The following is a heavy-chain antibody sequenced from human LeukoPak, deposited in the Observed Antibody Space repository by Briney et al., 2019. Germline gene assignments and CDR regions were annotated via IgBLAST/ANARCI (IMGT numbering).Heavy chain of an antibody. D-gene: IGHD2-15*01. CDR2: MNPNSDNT. CDR3: ARVPRYCSGGSCYYFDY. CDR1: GYTFTSYD. V-gene: IGHV1-8*01. J-gene: IGHJ4*02. Sequence: ASVKVSCKASGYTFTSYDINWVRQATGQGLEWMGWMNPNSDNTGYARKFQGRVTITRNTSISTAYMELSSLRSDDTAVYYCARVPRYCSGGSCYYFDYWGQGTLVTVSS.